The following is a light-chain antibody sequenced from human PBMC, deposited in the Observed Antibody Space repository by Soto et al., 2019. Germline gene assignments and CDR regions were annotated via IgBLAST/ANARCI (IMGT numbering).Light chain of an antibody. CDR3: TSYTATNTLEGV. CDR2: EVS. CDR1: TSDVGGYKY. V-gene: IGLV2-14*01. Sequence: QFALTQPASVSGSPGQSITISCTTTTSDVGGYKYVSWYQQHPGKAPKLIIYEVSNRPSGVSNRFSGSKSGNTASLTISGLQTDDEADYYCTSYTATNTLEGVFGGGTKLTVL. J-gene: IGLJ3*02.